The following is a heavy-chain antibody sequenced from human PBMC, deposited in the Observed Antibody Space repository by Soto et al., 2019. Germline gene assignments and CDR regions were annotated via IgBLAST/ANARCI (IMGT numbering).Heavy chain of an antibody. Sequence: QGQLVQSGAEEKKPGASVKVSCNASGYTFTSYAMHWVRQAPGQRLEWMGWINAGNGNTKYSQKFQVIFTITRDTSASTAYMVMSSLRSADTDVYYCPSGGGWYVWFDPWGQGTLVTVSS. D-gene: IGHD6-19*01. CDR1: GYTFTSYA. CDR2: INAGNGNT. CDR3: PSGGGWYVWFDP. J-gene: IGHJ5*02. V-gene: IGHV1-3*05.